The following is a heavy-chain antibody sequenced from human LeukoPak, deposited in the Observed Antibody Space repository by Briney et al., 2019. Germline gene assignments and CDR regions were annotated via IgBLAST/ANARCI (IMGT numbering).Heavy chain of an antibody. CDR3: ARLNSLGYSSGWYPDY. Sequence: PSETLSLTCTVSGGSISSYYWSWIRQPPRKGLESIGYIYYSGSTNYNPSLKSRVTISVDTSKNQFSLKLSSVTAADTAVYYCARLNSLGYSSGWYPDYWGQGTLVTVSS. CDR2: IYYSGST. CDR1: GGSISSYY. J-gene: IGHJ4*02. D-gene: IGHD6-19*01. V-gene: IGHV4-59*08.